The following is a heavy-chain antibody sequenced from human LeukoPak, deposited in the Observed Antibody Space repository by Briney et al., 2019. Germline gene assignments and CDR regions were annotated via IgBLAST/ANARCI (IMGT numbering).Heavy chain of an antibody. D-gene: IGHD5-18*01. CDR3: ARGPPIRGYRYGYDTGYYYSYSMDV. CDR2: INPNSGGT. Sequence: ASVKVSCKASGYTFNGYSMHWVRQAPGQGLEWMGWINPNSGGTNYAQKFQGRVTMTRDTSISTAYMELSSLRSEDTAVYYCARGPPIRGYRYGYDTGYYYSYSMDVWGKGTTVTISS. V-gene: IGHV1-2*02. J-gene: IGHJ6*03. CDR1: GYTFNGYS.